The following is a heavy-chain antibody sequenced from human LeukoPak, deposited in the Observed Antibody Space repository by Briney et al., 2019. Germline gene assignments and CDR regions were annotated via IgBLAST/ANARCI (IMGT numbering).Heavy chain of an antibody. CDR1: GFTFSSYA. CDR3: ARESSSYCSSTSCSIDY. D-gene: IGHD2-2*01. J-gene: IGHJ4*02. CDR2: ISSSSSYI. V-gene: IGHV3-21*01. Sequence: GGSLRLSCAASGFTFSSYAMSWVRQAPGKGLEWGSSISSSSSYIYYADSVKGRFTISRDNAKNSLYLQMNSLRAEDTAVYYCARESSSYCSSTSCSIDYWGQGTLVTVSS.